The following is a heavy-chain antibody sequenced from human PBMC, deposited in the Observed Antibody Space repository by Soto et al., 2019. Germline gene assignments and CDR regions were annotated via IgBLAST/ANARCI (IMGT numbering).Heavy chain of an antibody. Sequence: QVQLVQSGAEVKKPGASVKVSCKASGYSFTGHYIHWVRQAPGQGLEWMGWINPISGDTNYAQKFQGRVTMTRDTSISTAYMDLSSLISGVTAVYYCARVRRIPYAMDVWGQGTTVTVSS. V-gene: IGHV1-2*02. J-gene: IGHJ6*02. CDR3: ARVRRIPYAMDV. CDR2: INPISGDT. CDR1: GYSFTGHY. D-gene: IGHD2-2*01.